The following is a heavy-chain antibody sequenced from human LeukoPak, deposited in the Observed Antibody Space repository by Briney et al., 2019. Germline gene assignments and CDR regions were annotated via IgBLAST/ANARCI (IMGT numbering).Heavy chain of an antibody. CDR1: GFTFSSYA. V-gene: IGHV3-23*01. J-gene: IGHJ4*02. Sequence: PGGSLRLSCAASGFTFSSYAMSWVRQAPGKGLEWVSTISASGGSTYYADSVKGRFTISRDNSKNTLFLQMNSLRAEDTAVYYCAKVFFYGSGSYYMDYWGQGTLVTVSS. CDR3: AKVFFYGSGSYYMDY. D-gene: IGHD3-10*01. CDR2: ISASGGST.